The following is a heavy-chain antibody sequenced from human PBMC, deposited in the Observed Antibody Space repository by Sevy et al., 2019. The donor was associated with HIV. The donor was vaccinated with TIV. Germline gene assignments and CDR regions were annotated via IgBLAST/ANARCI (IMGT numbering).Heavy chain of an antibody. CDR1: GFTFGDYA. D-gene: IGHD3-22*01. V-gene: IGHV3-49*03. CDR2: IRSKDYGGDT. Sequence: GGSLRLSCTGSGFTFGDYAMSWFRQAPGMGLEWVGFIRSKDYGGDTEYAASVKGRFTISRDDSKSIADLQMNSLKTEDTAVYYCTWGYYYDSSGYSDYWGQGTLVTVSS. J-gene: IGHJ4*02. CDR3: TWGYYYDSSGYSDY.